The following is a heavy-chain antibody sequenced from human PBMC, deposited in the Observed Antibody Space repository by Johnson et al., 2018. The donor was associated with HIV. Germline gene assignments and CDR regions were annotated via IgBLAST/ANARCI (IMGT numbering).Heavy chain of an antibody. CDR1: GFTFSSYG. J-gene: IGHJ3*02. V-gene: IGHV3-33*06. Sequence: QMQLVESGGGVVQPGRSLRLSCAASGFTFSSYGMHWVRQAPGKGLEWVAVIWYDGGDKYYADSVKGRFTISRDNSKSTLYLQMNSLRPEDTAVYYCAKERRAPRAFDIWGQGTMVTVSS. CDR3: AKERRAPRAFDI. CDR2: IWYDGGDK.